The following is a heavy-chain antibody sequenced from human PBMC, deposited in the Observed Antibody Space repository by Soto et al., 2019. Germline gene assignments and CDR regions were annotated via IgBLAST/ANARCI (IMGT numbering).Heavy chain of an antibody. CDR2: ISGNTGKT. CDR3: ARETGVVVIVKGEFEF. CDR1: GYTFSRFS. D-gene: IGHD2-15*01. Sequence: VQLVQSGAEVKKPGASVKVSCKASGYTFSRFSIIWVRQAPGQGLEWMGWISGNTGKTHYAQKFQDRVTMTADTSTNTAHMELRSLRSDDTAVYYCARETGVVVIVKGEFEFWGQGTLVTVSS. J-gene: IGHJ4*02. V-gene: IGHV1-18*04.